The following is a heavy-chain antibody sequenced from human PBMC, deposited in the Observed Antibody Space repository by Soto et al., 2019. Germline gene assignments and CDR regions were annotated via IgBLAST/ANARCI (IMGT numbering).Heavy chain of an antibody. CDR2: ISYDGSNK. CDR3: ANVPYGGYVNG. V-gene: IGHV3-30*18. CDR1: GFTFSSYG. J-gene: IGHJ4*02. Sequence: GGSLRLSCAASGFTFSSYGMHWVRQAPGKGLEWVAVISYDGSNKYYADSVKGRFTISRDNSKNTLYLQMNSLRAEDTAVYYCANVPYGGYVNGWGQGTLVTVSS. D-gene: IGHD5-12*01.